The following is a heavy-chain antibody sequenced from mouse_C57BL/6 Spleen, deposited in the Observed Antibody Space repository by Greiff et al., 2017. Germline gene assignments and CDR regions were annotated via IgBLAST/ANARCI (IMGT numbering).Heavy chain of an antibody. CDR1: GYTFTSYW. D-gene: IGHD1-1*01. Sequence: QVQLQQPGAELVMPGASVKLSCKASGYTFTSYWMHWVKQRPGQGLEWIGEIDPSDSYTNYNQKFKGKSTLAVDKSSSTAYMQLSSLTSEDSAVYYCALITTVVARYFDYWGQGTTLTVSS. CDR3: ALITTVVARYFDY. V-gene: IGHV1-69*01. CDR2: IDPSDSYT. J-gene: IGHJ2*01.